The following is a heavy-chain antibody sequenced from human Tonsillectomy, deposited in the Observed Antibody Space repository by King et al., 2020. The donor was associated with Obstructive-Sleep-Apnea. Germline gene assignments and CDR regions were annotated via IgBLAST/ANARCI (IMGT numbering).Heavy chain of an antibody. CDR1: GYSIRTGYY. CDR3: ARDPSSGWYWFDP. V-gene: IGHV4-38-2*02. D-gene: IGHD6-19*01. J-gene: IGHJ5*02. CDR2: IYHSGST. Sequence: PLQESGPGLVKPSETLSLTCSVSGYSIRTGYYWGWIRQPPGKGLEWIGSIYHSGSTYYNPSLKSRVTISVDTSKNQFSLKLRSVTAADTAVYYCARDPSSGWYWFDPWGQGTLVTVSS.